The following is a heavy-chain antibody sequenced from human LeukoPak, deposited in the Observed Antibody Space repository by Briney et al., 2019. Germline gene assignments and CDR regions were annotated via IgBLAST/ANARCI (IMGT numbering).Heavy chain of an antibody. D-gene: IGHD4-11*01. J-gene: IGHJ3*02. CDR2: ISAYNGNT. CDR3: ARGRSNWHQQIGAFDI. V-gene: IGHV1-18*01. Sequence: ASVKVSCKASGYTFTSYGISWVRQAPGQGLEWMGWISAYNGNTNYAQKLQGRVAMTTDTSTSTAYMELRSLRSDDTAVYYCARGRSNWHQQIGAFDIWGQGTMVTVSS. CDR1: GYTFTSYG.